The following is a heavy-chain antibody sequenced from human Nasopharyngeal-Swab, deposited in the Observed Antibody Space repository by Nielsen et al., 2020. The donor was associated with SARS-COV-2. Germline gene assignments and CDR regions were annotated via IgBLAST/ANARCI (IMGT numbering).Heavy chain of an antibody. D-gene: IGHD5-18*01. Sequence: GGSLRLSCAASGFTFSSYSMNWVRQAPGKGLEWVSSVSGPGGGTYYADSVKGRFTISRDNAKNSLYLEMNSLRAEDTAVYYCAREIYGYRYGSFYYFDLWGRGTLVTVSS. CDR1: GFTFSSYS. CDR2: VSGPGGGT. CDR3: AREIYGYRYGSFYYFDL. V-gene: IGHV3-21*01. J-gene: IGHJ2*01.